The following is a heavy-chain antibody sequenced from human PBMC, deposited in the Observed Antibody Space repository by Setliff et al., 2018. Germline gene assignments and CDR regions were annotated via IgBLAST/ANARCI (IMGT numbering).Heavy chain of an antibody. J-gene: IGHJ3*02. CDR1: GFAFSSIW. CDR2: INEDGSHK. Sequence: GGSLRLSCAASASGFAFSSIWMNWVRQAPGKGLERLANINEDGSHKWYVDSVKGRFTISRDNAKNSLYLQMNGLRAEDTAVYYCARDPAYGAFDIWGQGTMVTVSS. CDR3: ARDPAYGAFDI. D-gene: IGHD3-16*01. V-gene: IGHV3-7*03.